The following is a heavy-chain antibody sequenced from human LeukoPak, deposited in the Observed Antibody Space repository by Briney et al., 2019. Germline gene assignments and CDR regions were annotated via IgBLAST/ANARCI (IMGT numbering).Heavy chain of an antibody. CDR3: ARVTHIVVVTAIQADAFDI. CDR1: GGSISSYY. D-gene: IGHD2-21*02. V-gene: IGHV4-59*01. J-gene: IGHJ3*02. CDR2: IYYSGST. Sequence: SEILSLTCTVSGGSISSYYWSWIRQPPGKGLEWIGYIYYSGSTNYNPSLKSRVTISVDTSKNQFSPKLSSVTAADTAVYYCARVTHIVVVTAIQADAFDIWGQGTMVTVSS.